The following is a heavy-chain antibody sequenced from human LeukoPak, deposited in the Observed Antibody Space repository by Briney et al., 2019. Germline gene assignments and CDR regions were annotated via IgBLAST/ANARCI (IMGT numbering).Heavy chain of an antibody. CDR1: GYTFSSYD. CDR3: ARGSASGTPGYFQH. CDR2: INTYNGHK. D-gene: IGHD6-13*01. J-gene: IGHJ1*01. V-gene: IGHV1-18*04. Sequence: ASVNVSCKASGYTFSSYDVSWVRQAPGQGLEWMGWINTYNGHKKDAQKVQGRVTMTTDSSTSTAYMELRSLTSDDTALYYCARGSASGTPGYFQHWGHGTLVTVSS.